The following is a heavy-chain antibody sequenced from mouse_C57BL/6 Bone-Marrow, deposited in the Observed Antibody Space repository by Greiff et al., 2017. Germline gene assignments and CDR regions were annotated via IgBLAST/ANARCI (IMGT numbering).Heavy chain of an antibody. D-gene: IGHD2-4*01. J-gene: IGHJ4*01. CDR3: ARGGGLRRDYYAMDY. Sequence: EVQLQQSVAELVRPGASVKLSCTASGFNIKNTYMHWVKQRPEQCLEWIGRIDPANGNTKYAPKFQGKATITAAPSSNTAYLQLSSLTSEDTAIYYCARGGGLRRDYYAMDYGGQGASVTVSS. V-gene: IGHV14-3*01. CDR1: GFNIKNTY. CDR2: IDPANGNT.